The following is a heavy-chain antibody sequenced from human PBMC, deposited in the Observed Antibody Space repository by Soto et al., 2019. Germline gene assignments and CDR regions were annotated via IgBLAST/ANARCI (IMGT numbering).Heavy chain of an antibody. CDR2: IYYSGST. V-gene: IGHV4-59*01. D-gene: IGHD3-22*01. CDR1: GGSIISDY. J-gene: IGHJ4*02. CDR3: ARYVSSGYNPVPFDY. Sequence: SETLSLTCTVSGGSIISDYWSWIRQPPGKGLEWIGYIYYSGSTNYNPSLKSRVTISVDTSKNQFSLKLSSVTAADTAVYYCARYVSSGYNPVPFDYWGQGTLVPVSS.